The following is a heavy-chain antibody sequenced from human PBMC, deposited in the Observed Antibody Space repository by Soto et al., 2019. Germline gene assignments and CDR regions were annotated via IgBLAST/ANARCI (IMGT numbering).Heavy chain of an antibody. D-gene: IGHD2-2*03. CDR3: ARSVRHGYCSSTSCYYYYYMDV. Sequence: SETLSLTCTVSGGSISSYYWSWIRQPPGKGLEWIGYIYYIGSTNYNPSLKSRVTISVDTSKNQFSLKLNSVTAADTAVYYCARSVRHGYCSSTSCYYYYYMDVWGKGTTVTVSS. V-gene: IGHV4-59*01. CDR2: IYYIGST. J-gene: IGHJ6*03. CDR1: GGSISSYY.